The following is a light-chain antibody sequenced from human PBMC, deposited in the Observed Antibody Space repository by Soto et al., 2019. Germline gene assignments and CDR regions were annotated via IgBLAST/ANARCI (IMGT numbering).Light chain of an antibody. Sequence: SGGGIDTLSRSASQSVSSGYLAWYQQNPGQAPRLLIYDTSTRASGVPDRFSVSESGTEYALALRAREPCGSAVSYCQQYGTAAETVGRGTQVEFK. CDR3: QQYGTAAET. CDR1: QSVSSGY. J-gene: IGKJ4*01. CDR2: DTS. V-gene: IGKV3-20*01.